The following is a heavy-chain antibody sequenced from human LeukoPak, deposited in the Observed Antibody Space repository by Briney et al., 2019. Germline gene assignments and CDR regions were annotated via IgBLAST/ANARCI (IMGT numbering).Heavy chain of an antibody. D-gene: IGHD6-13*01. Sequence: SGESLKISCLSSGYNFPNYWIAWVRQVPGKGLEWMGIIYPGDSDTRYSPSFQGQVTISADKSISAAYLQWSSLKASDTAVYYCARTISSWGDFDGWGQGTLVTVSS. CDR2: IYPGDSDT. CDR1: GYNFPNYW. J-gene: IGHJ4*02. CDR3: ARTISSWGDFDG. V-gene: IGHV5-51*01.